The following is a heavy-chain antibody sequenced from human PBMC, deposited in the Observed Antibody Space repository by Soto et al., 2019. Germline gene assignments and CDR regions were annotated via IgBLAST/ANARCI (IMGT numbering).Heavy chain of an antibody. CDR1: GYTFTSYD. CDR2: INPNSGGT. D-gene: IGHD2-15*01. V-gene: IGHV1-2*04. J-gene: IGHJ6*02. CDR3: AREGAATANYGMDV. Sequence: EASVKVSCKASGYTFTSYDINWVRQATGQGLEWMGWINPNSGGTNYAQKFQGWVTMTRDTSISTAYMELSRLRSDDTAVYYCAREGAATANYGMDVWGQGTTVTVSS.